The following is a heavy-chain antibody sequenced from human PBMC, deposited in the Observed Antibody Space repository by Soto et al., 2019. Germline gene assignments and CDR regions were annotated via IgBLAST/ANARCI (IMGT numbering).Heavy chain of an antibody. J-gene: IGHJ6*02. Sequence: QVQLVDSGGGVVQPGRSLRLSCAASGFTFSSFGMHWVRQAPGKGLEWVAVIWYDGSNKYYADSVKGRFTISRDNSKNTMYLQMNSLRAEDTAVYYCARTYPRLNGDYRYYYYYGMDVWGQGTTVTVSS. CDR3: ARTYPRLNGDYRYYYYYGMDV. CDR1: GFTFSSFG. CDR2: IWYDGSNK. V-gene: IGHV3-33*01. D-gene: IGHD4-17*01.